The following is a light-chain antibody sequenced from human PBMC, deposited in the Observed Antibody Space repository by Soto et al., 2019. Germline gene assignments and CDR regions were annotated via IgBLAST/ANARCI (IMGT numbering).Light chain of an antibody. CDR1: SSNIGAGFD. V-gene: IGLV1-40*01. CDR3: QSFDSSLGGFYV. J-gene: IGLJ1*01. CDR2: GNS. Sequence: QSVLTQPPSVSGAPGQRVTISCTGTSSNIGAGFDVHWYQQLPRPAPRLLIFGNSNRPSGVPDRFSGSKSGTSASPAINGLQAEDEADYYCQSFDSSLGGFYVFGTGTKLTVL.